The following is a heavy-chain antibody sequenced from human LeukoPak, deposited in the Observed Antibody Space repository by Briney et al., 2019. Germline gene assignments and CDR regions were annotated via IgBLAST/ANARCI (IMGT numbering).Heavy chain of an antibody. CDR3: ARESAVTGYDFGLYGMDV. D-gene: IGHD3-3*01. V-gene: IGHV1-69*13. CDR2: IIPIFGTA. CDR1: GGTFSSYA. J-gene: IGHJ6*02. Sequence: SVKVSCKASGGTFSSYAISWVRQAPGQGLEWMGGIIPIFGTANYAQKFQGRVTITADESTSTAYMELSSLRSEDTAVYYCARESAVTGYDFGLYGMDVWGQGTTVTVSS.